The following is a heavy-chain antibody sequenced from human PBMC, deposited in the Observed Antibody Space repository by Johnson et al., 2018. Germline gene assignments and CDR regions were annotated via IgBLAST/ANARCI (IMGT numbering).Heavy chain of an antibody. CDR3: AKDMVGSGWGAEYFQH. CDR2: ISGSGGST. CDR1: GFTFSSYA. V-gene: IGHV3-23*04. Sequence: VQLVQSGGGLVQPGGSLRLSCAASGFTFSSYAMSWVRQAPGKGLEWVSAISGSGGSTYYEDSVQGRFPISRANSKNTLYLQMNRLRAEDTAVYYCAKDMVGSGWGAEYFQHWGQGTLVTVSS. D-gene: IGHD6-19*01. J-gene: IGHJ1*01.